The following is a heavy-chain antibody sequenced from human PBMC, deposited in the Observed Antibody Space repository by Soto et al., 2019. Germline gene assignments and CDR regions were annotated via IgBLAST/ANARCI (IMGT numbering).Heavy chain of an antibody. D-gene: IGHD1-1*01. V-gene: IGHV1-69*13. CDR2: IIPIFGTA. CDR1: GGTFSSYA. Sequence: GASVKVSCKASGGTFSSYAISWVRQAPGQGLEWMGVIIPIFGTANYAHKFQGGVTITSDESTSTAYMELSSLRSEDTAVYYCARGLGPFQLEPASPFDXWGQGTLVTVSX. J-gene: IGHJ4*02. CDR3: ARGLGPFQLEPASPFDX.